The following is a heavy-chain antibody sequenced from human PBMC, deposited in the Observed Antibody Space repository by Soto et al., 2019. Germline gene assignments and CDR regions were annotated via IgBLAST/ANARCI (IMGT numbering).Heavy chain of an antibody. D-gene: IGHD3-10*01. CDR2: ISGSGGST. V-gene: IGHV3-23*01. CDR3: AKETNYYGSGPSAFDI. J-gene: IGHJ3*02. CDR1: GFTFSSYA. Sequence: PGGSLRLSCSASGFTFSSYAMRCVRQAPGKGLEWVSSISGSGGSTYYADSVKGRFTISRDNSKNTLYLQMNSLRAEDTAVYYCAKETNYYGSGPSAFDIWGQGTMVTVSS.